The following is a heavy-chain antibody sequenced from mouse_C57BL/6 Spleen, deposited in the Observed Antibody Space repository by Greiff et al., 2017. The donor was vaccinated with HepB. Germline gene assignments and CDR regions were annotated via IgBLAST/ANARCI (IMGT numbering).Heavy chain of an antibody. J-gene: IGHJ1*03. CDR1: GYAFSSSW. CDR3: AREIYYYGSSYWYFDV. CDR2: IYPGDGDT. V-gene: IGHV1-82*01. Sequence: QVHVKQSGPELVKPGASVKISCKASGYAFSSSWMNWVKQRPGKGLEWIGRIYPGDGDTNYNGKFKGKATLTADKSSSTAYMQLSSLTSEDSAVYFCAREIYYYGSSYWYFDVWGTGTTVTVSS. D-gene: IGHD1-1*01.